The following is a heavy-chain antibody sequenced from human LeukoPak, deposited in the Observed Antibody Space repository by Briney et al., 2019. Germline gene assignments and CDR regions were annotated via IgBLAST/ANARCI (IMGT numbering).Heavy chain of an antibody. CDR3: ARGYSYGPHTYYYYMDV. D-gene: IGHD5-18*01. V-gene: IGHV3-21*01. J-gene: IGHJ6*03. CDR1: GFTFSSYS. CDR2: ISSTSSYI. Sequence: GGSLRLSCAASGFTFSSYSMNWVRQAPGKGLEWVSSISSTSSYIYYAASVKGRFTISRDNAKNSLYLQMNSLRAEDTAVYYCARGYSYGPHTYYYYMDVWGKGTTVTVSS.